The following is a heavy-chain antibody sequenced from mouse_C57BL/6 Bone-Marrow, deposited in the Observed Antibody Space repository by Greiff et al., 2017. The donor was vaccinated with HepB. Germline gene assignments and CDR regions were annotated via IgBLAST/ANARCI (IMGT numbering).Heavy chain of an antibody. D-gene: IGHD2-3*01. CDR3: TRGDDGYYVGGYYAMDY. CDR2: IDPETGGT. V-gene: IGHV1-15*01. J-gene: IGHJ4*01. CDR1: GYTFTDYE. Sequence: VQLQQSGAELVRPGASVTLSCKASGYTFTDYEMHWVKQTPVHGLEWIGAIDPETGGTAYNQKFKGKAILTADKSSSTAYMELRSLTSEDSAVYYCTRGDDGYYVGGYYAMDYWGQGTSVTVSS.